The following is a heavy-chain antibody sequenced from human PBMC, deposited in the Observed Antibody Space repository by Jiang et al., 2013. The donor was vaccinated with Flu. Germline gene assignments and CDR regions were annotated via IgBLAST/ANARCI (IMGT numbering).Heavy chain of an antibody. CDR1: GYTFRTYA. CDR3: ARESPGRGVVGIGIMGY. D-gene: IGHD3-3*01. CDR2: SMLTVIT. Sequence: GYTFRTYAIHWLRQAPDRGLSGWDGSMLTVITQNNSYKLEDRVTFTRDTSASTAYMELSGLRLEDTAVYYCARESPGRGVVGIGIMGYWGQGTLVTVSS. J-gene: IGHJ1*01. V-gene: IGHV1-3*01.